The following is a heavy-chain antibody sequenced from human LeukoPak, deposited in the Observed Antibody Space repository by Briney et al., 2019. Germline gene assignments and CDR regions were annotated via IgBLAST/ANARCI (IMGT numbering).Heavy chain of an antibody. V-gene: IGHV1-2*02. CDR2: VNPQTGYT. D-gene: IGHD2-21*01. Sequence: ASVKVSCKASGYTFSGHYMHWVRQAPGQGLEWRGWVNPQTGYTTFAQTFQGRVTMTSDTSISTAYMYMSRLRSDDTAVYFCAKDVDKSGRDAFCSSAFDSWGQGTLVTVSS. J-gene: IGHJ4*02. CDR3: AKDVDKSGRDAFCSSAFDS. CDR1: GYTFSGHY.